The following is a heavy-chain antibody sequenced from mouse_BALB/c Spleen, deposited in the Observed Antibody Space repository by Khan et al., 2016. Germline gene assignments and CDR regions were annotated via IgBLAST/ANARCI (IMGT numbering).Heavy chain of an antibody. CDR3: SRGVYDYEFAY. Sequence: VRLQQSGAELVKPGASVKLSCTVSGFNIKDTYMHWVNQRPEQGLEWIGRIDPANGNTKYDPKFQDTATITADTSSNTAYLQLSSLTSEDTAVYYCSRGVYDYEFAYWGQGTLVTVSA. J-gene: IGHJ3*01. CDR2: IDPANGNT. CDR1: GFNIKDTY. D-gene: IGHD2-4*01. V-gene: IGHV14-3*02.